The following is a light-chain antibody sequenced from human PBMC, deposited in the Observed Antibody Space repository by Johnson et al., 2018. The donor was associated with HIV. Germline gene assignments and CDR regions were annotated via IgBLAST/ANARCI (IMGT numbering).Light chain of an antibody. CDR3: GTWDSSLSVYV. Sequence: QSVLTQPPSVSAAPGQKVTISCSGNTSNIGSNSVSWYQHLPGIAPKLLVYDNNKRPSGIPDRFSGSKSGTSATLGITGLQTGDEADYYCGTWDSSLSVYVFGTGTKVTVL. CDR1: TSNIGSNS. J-gene: IGLJ1*01. CDR2: DNN. V-gene: IGLV1-51*01.